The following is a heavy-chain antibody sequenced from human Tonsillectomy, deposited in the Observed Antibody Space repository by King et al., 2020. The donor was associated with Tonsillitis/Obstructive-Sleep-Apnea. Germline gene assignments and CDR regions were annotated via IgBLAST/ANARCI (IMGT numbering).Heavy chain of an antibody. J-gene: IGHJ4*02. D-gene: IGHD3-10*01. CDR2: INPNSGGT. Sequence: QLVQSGAEVKKPGASVKVSCKASGYIFIGYYLHWVRQAPGQGLEWMGWINPNSGGTNYAQKFLGRVTMTRDTSINTAYMELSRLRSDDTAMYYCAREHYYASGGEKPHFEYWGQGTLATVSS. V-gene: IGHV1-2*02. CDR3: AREHYYASGGEKPHFEY. CDR1: GYIFIGYY.